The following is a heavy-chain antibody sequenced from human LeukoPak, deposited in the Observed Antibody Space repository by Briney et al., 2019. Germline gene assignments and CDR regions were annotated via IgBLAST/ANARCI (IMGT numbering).Heavy chain of an antibody. J-gene: IGHJ4*02. CDR1: GFTFSNYG. CDR3: AANFDF. V-gene: IGHV3-33*01. CDR2: IWYDGSNK. Sequence: GRSLRLSCAAPGFTFSNYGMHWVRQAPGKGLEWVAIIWYDGSNKYYADSVKGRFTISRDNSKNTLYLEMNSLRAEDTAVYYCAANFDFWGQGTLVTVSS. D-gene: IGHD2-8*01.